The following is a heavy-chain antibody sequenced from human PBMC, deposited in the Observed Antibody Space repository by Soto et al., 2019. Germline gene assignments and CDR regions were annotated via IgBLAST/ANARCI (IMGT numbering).Heavy chain of an antibody. CDR2: FDPEDGET. V-gene: IGHV1-24*01. CDR3: ATVYSSSYENWFDP. J-gene: IGHJ5*02. D-gene: IGHD6-6*01. CDR1: GYTLTELS. Sequence: ASVKVSCKVSGYTLTELSMHWVRQAPGKGLEWMGGFDPEDGETIYAQKFQGRVTMTEDTSTDTAYMELSSLRSEDTAVYYCATVYSSSYENWFDPRGQGTLVTVSS.